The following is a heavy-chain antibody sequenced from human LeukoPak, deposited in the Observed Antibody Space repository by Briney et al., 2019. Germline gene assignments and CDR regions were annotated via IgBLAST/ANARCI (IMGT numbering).Heavy chain of an antibody. J-gene: IGHJ4*02. CDR3: ARGPTYYDSSGYYFDPFDY. CDR2: IIPIFGTA. CDR1: GGTLSSYA. Sequence: SVKVSCKASGGTLSSYAVSWVRQAPGQGLEWMGGIIPIFGTANYAQKFQGRVTITTDESTSTAYMELSSLRSEDTAVYYCARGPTYYDSSGYYFDPFDYWGQGTLVTVSS. V-gene: IGHV1-69*05. D-gene: IGHD3-22*01.